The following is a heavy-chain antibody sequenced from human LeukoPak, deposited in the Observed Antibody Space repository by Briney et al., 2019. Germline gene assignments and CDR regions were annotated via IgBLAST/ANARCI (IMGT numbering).Heavy chain of an antibody. CDR2: IRIKTLGETT. J-gene: IGHJ1*01. Sequence: GGSLRLSCTTSGFTFGDYAMTWIRQALGKGMEWVGFIRIKTLGETTLYAASVKGRFTISRDDSKGVAYLQMNSLKTEDSAVYYCTRDYQNEYWGQGTLVTVSS. V-gene: IGHV3-49*03. CDR1: GFTFGDYA. CDR3: TRDYQNEY. D-gene: IGHD3-16*02.